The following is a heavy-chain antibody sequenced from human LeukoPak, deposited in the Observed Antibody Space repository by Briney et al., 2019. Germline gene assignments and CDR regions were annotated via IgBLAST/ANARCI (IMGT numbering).Heavy chain of an antibody. CDR2: INSDGSST. Sequence: GALRLSCAASGFTFSSYLMHWVRQAPGKGLVWVSRINSDGSSTSYADSVKGRFTISRDNAKNTLYLQMNSLRAEDTAVYYCARDSPWGGLFYWGQGTLVTVSS. CDR1: GFTFSSYL. J-gene: IGHJ4*02. V-gene: IGHV3-74*01. D-gene: IGHD3-16*01. CDR3: ARDSPWGGLFY.